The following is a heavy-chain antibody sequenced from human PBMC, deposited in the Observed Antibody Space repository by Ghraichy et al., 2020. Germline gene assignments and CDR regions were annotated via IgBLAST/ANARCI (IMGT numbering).Heavy chain of an antibody. Sequence: SETLSLTCAVYGGSFSGYYWSWIRQPPGKGLEWIGEINHSGSTNYNPSLKSRVTISVDTSKNQFSLKLSSVTAADTAVYYCARGSLPLRSSWYAYWFDPWGQGTLVTVSS. CDR3: ARGSLPLRSSWYAYWFDP. CDR1: GGSFSGYY. CDR2: INHSGST. J-gene: IGHJ5*02. V-gene: IGHV4-34*01. D-gene: IGHD6-13*01.